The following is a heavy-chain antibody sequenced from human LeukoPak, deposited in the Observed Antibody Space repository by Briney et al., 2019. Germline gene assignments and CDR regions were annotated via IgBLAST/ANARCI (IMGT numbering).Heavy chain of an antibody. Sequence: GRSLRLSCAASGFTFDDYAMHWVRQAPGKGLEWVSGISWNSGSIGYADSVKGRFTISRDNAKNSLYLQMNSLRVEDMALYYCAKDINYDSSGYFDYWGQGTLVTVSS. CDR2: ISWNSGSI. J-gene: IGHJ4*02. D-gene: IGHD3-22*01. CDR3: AKDINYDSSGYFDY. CDR1: GFTFDDYA. V-gene: IGHV3-9*03.